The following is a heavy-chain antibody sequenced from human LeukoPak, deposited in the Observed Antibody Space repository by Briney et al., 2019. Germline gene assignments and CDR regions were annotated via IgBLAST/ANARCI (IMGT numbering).Heavy chain of an antibody. CDR3: AGGGGWNNFDY. Sequence: SETLSLTCTVSGGSISSYYWSWIRQPPGKGLEWIGYIYYSGSTNYNPSLKSRVTISVDTSKNQFSLKLSSVTAADTAVYYCAGGGGWNNFDYWGQGTLVTVSS. D-gene: IGHD6-19*01. CDR2: IYYSGST. V-gene: IGHV4-59*08. J-gene: IGHJ4*02. CDR1: GGSISSYY.